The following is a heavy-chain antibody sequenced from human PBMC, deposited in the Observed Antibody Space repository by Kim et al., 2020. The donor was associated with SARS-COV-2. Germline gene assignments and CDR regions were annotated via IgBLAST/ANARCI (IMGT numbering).Heavy chain of an antibody. CDR2: IYTSGST. CDR1: GGSISSGSYY. CDR3: ARGLWFGADWFDP. J-gene: IGHJ5*02. Sequence: SETLSLTCTVSGGSISSGSYYWSWIRQPAGKGLEWIGRIYTSGSTNYNPSLKSRVTISVDTSKNQFSLKLSSVTAAATAVYYCARGLWFGADWFDPWGQGTLVTVSS. V-gene: IGHV4-61*02. D-gene: IGHD3-10*01.